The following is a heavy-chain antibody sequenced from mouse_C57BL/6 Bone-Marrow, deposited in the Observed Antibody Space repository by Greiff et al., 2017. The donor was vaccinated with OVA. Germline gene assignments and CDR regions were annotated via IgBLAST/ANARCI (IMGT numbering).Heavy chain of an antibody. CDR3: ARWGLRTGMDY. CDR1: GYTFTNYW. Sequence: VQLQESGAELVRPGTSVKMSCKASGYTFTNYWIGWAKQRPGHGLEWIGDIYPGGGYTNYNEKFKGKATLTADKSSSTAYMQFSSLTSEDSAIYYCARWGLRTGMDYWGQGTSVTVSS. D-gene: IGHD2-4*01. CDR2: IYPGGGYT. J-gene: IGHJ4*01. V-gene: IGHV1-63*01.